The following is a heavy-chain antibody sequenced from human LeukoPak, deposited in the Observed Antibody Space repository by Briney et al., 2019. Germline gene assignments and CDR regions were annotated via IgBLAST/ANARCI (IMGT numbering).Heavy chain of an antibody. Sequence: GGSLRLSCAASGFTFSSYAMSWVRQAPGKGLEWVSAISGSGGSTYYADSVKGRFTISRDNSKNTLYLQMNSLRAEDTAVYYCAKGTYYYGSGSYFDYWGQGTLVTVSS. J-gene: IGHJ4*02. V-gene: IGHV3-23*01. D-gene: IGHD3-10*01. CDR1: GFTFSSYA. CDR3: AKGTYYYGSGSYFDY. CDR2: ISGSGGST.